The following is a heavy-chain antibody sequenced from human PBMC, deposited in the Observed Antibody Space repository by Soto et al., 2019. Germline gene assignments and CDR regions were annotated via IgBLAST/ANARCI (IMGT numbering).Heavy chain of an antibody. CDR1: GYNFIDDV. D-gene: IGHD1-26*01. Sequence: QVQLVQSGAEVKKPGASVRVACKTSGYNFIDDVISWVRQAPGQGLEWVGWISASNGDSNFAQKVQGRVTMTTDTSTSTVYMELRSLRSDDSAVYFCARAATTTEKYYYYMDVWGKGTTVTVSS. CDR3: ARAATTTEKYYYYMDV. J-gene: IGHJ6*03. V-gene: IGHV1-18*01. CDR2: ISASNGDS.